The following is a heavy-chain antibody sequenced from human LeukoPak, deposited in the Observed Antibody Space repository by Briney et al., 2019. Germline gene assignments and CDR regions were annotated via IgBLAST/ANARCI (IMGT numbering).Heavy chain of an antibody. CDR1: GGSISSSY. CDR2: IYYGGSS. J-gene: IGHJ6*02. CDR3: ARSSYSSYGMDV. Sequence: SETLSLTCTVSGGSISSSYWSWIRQPPGKGLEWIGYIYYGGSSNYNPSLKSRVTISVDTSKNQFSLKLSSVTAADTAVYYCARSSYSSYGMDVWGQGTTVTVSS. V-gene: IGHV4-59*01. D-gene: IGHD6-19*01.